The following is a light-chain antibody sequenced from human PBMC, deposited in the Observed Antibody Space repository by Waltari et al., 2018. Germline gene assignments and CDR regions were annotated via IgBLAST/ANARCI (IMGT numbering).Light chain of an antibody. CDR3: QQYGRSWNT. J-gene: IGKJ2*01. CDR2: GSS. V-gene: IGKV3-20*01. Sequence: IVLPQSPGTLSLSPGERATLSCRASQSVSSNYLAWYQQRPGQAPRLLIQGSSSRATGIPDRFSGSGSGTDFTLTISRLEPEDFAVYYCQQYGRSWNTFGQGTKLEIK. CDR1: QSVSSNY.